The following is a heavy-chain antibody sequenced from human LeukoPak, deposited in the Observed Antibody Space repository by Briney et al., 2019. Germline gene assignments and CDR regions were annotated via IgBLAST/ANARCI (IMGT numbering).Heavy chain of an antibody. J-gene: IGHJ4*02. D-gene: IGHD6-19*01. V-gene: IGHV1-2*02. CDR1: GYTFTGYY. Sequence: ASVKVPCKASGYTFTGYYMHWVRQAPGQGLERMGWINPNSGGTNYAQKFQGTVTMTTDTSTSTAYMELRSLRSDDTAVYYCARDLKRGYSSGRYSWGTGSSNDYWGQGTLVTVSS. CDR3: ARDLKRGYSSGRYSWGTGSSNDY. CDR2: INPNSGGT.